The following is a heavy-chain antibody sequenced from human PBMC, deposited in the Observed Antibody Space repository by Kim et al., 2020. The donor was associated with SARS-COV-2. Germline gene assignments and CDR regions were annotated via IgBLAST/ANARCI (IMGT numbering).Heavy chain of an antibody. CDR2: IIPIFGTA. V-gene: IGHV1-69*13. J-gene: IGHJ6*02. Sequence: SVKVSCKASGGTFSSYAISWVRQAPGQGLEWMGGIIPIFGTANYAQKFQGRVTITADESTSTAYMELSSLRSEDTAVYYCATVLEGEPRYCSGGSCYEETNYYYYYGIDVWGQGTTVTVSS. CDR1: GGTFSSYA. CDR3: ATVLEGEPRYCSGGSCYEETNYYYYYGIDV. D-gene: IGHD2-15*01.